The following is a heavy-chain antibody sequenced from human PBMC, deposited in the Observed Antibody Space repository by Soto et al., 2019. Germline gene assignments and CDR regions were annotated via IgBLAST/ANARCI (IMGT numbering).Heavy chain of an antibody. CDR2: ISGCGGSI. CDR1: GFTFSTYA. D-gene: IGHD1-1*01. J-gene: IGHJ6*02. V-gene: IGHV3-23*01. CDR3: VKGYWKGDV. Sequence: EVQLLESGGGLVQPGGSLRLSCAASGFTFSTYAMNWVRQAPGNGLEWVSAISGCGGSIHYADSVKGRFTISRDNPKNTLYLQMNGLGDEDTAVDHCVKGYWKGDVWGQGTTVTVSS.